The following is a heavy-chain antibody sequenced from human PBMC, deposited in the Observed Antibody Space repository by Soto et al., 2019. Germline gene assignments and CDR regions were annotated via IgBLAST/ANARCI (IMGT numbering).Heavy chain of an antibody. CDR3: ARHRRVATIPYFDY. V-gene: IGHV4-39*01. CDR2: IYYSGST. CDR1: GGSISSSSYY. J-gene: IGHJ4*02. D-gene: IGHD5-12*01. Sequence: SEALSLTCNVSGGSISSSSYYWGWIRQPPGKGLEWIGSIYYSGSTYYNPSLKSRVTISVDTSKNQFSLKLSSVTAADTAVYYCARHRRVATIPYFDYWGQVTLVTVSS.